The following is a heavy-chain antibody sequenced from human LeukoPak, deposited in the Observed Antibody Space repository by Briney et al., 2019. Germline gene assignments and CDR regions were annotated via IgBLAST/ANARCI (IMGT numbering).Heavy chain of an antibody. CDR3: ARGYYGHFDF. CDR1: GGSFCGYY. D-gene: IGHD3-3*01. V-gene: IGHV4-34*01. Sequence: PSATLSLTSAVYGGSFCGYYWTWIRHPPGKGLEWIGEINHGGCMKYYPSLKSRVTISVDTSKNHFSLKLSSVTAADTALYYCARGYYGHFDFWGRGTLVTVSS. J-gene: IGHJ4*02. CDR2: INHGGCM.